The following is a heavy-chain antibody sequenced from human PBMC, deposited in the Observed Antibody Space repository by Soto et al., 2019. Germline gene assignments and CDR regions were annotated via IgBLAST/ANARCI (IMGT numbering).Heavy chain of an antibody. J-gene: IGHJ4*02. CDR1: GGSFSGYY. CDR3: ARHRRYCSSTSCQTIYLDY. CDR2: INHSGST. Sequence: PSETLSLTCAVYGGSFSGYYWSWIRQPPGKGLEWIGEINHSGSTNYNPSLKSRVTISVDTSKNQFSLKLSSVTAADTAVYYCARHRRYCSSTSCQTIYLDYWGQGTLVTVSS. V-gene: IGHV4-34*01. D-gene: IGHD2-2*01.